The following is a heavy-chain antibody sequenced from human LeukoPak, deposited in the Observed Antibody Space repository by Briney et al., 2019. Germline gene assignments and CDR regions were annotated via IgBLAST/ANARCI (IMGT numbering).Heavy chain of an antibody. CDR2: IYQSGST. CDR3: ARGSYYYYYMDV. J-gene: IGHJ6*03. V-gene: IGHV4-38-2*02. CDR1: GYSISSGYY. Sequence: SETLSLTCTVSGYSISSGYYWGWIRQPPGKGLEWIGTIYQSGSTYYNPSLKSRVTISVDTSKNQFFLKLNSVTAADTAVYYCARGSYYYYYMDVWGKGTTVTVSS.